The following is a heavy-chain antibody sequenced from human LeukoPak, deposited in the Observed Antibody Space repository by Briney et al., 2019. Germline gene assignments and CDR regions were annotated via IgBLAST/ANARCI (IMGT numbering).Heavy chain of an antibody. CDR1: GGSISSYY. Sequence: KTSETLSLNCTVSGGSISSYYWSWIRQPPGKGLEWIGYIYYSGSTNYNPSLKSRVTISVDTSKNQFSLKLSSVTAADTAVYYCARAPGRNWFDPWGQGTLVTVSS. J-gene: IGHJ5*02. CDR2: IYYSGST. CDR3: ARAPGRNWFDP. D-gene: IGHD1-26*01. V-gene: IGHV4-59*01.